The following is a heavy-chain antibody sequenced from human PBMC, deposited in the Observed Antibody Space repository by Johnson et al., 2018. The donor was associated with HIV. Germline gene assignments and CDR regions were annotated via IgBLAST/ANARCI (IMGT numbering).Heavy chain of an antibody. D-gene: IGHD3-10*01. J-gene: IGHJ3*02. CDR1: GFTFSDYY. V-gene: IGHV3-11*04. CDR3: VCLRAWTFDI. CDR2: IDSSGSGI. Sequence: HVQLVESGGGLVQPGGSLRLSCAASGFTFSDYYINWIRQAPGKGLEWVSYIDSSGSGIYYADSVKGRFTISRDNAKNSLYLQMHSLRAEDTAVYYCVCLRAWTFDIWGQGTMVTVSS.